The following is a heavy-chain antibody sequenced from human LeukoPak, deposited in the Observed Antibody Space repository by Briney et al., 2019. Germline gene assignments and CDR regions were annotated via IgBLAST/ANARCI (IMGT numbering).Heavy chain of an antibody. CDR2: IHHSGGT. V-gene: IGHV4-4*02. Sequence: PSGTLSLTCAVPGGSISSTEWYTWVRQPPGQGLEWIGEIHHSGGTNYNVSLKSRVTISLDKSKNQFSLDLTSMTAADTAVYYCATRWVLTGEPYWGQGTLVTVSS. CDR3: ATRWVLTGEPY. J-gene: IGHJ4*02. CDR1: GGSISSTEW. D-gene: IGHD7-27*01.